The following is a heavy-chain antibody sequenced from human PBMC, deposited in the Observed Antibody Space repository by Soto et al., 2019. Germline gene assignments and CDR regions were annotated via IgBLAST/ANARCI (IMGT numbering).Heavy chain of an antibody. V-gene: IGHV3-13*01. J-gene: IGHJ4*02. D-gene: IGHD6-13*01. CDR1: GFTFSSYD. CDR3: ARAYSSWSWELDY. CDR2: IGTAGDT. Sequence: EVQLVESGGGLVQPGGSLRLSCAASGFTFSSYDMHWVRQATGKGLEWVSAIGTAGDTYYPGSVKGRFTISREKAKNSLYLQMNSLRAEDTAVCYCARAYSSWSWELDYWGQGTLVTVSS.